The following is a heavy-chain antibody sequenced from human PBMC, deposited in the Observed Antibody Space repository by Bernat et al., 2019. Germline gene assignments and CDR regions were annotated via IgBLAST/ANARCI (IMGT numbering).Heavy chain of an antibody. CDR1: GFSLSPSGVG. CDR3: ALLTNIAARGHWYFDL. J-gene: IGHJ2*01. Sequence: QITLKESGPTLVKPTQTLTLTCPFSGFSLSPSGVGVGWIRQPPGKALEWLALLNWDDDKRYSPSLKSRLTITKDTSKNQVVLTMTNMDPVDTATYYGALLTNIAARGHWYFDLWDRGTLVTVSA. CDR2: LNWDDDK. V-gene: IGHV2-5*02. D-gene: IGHD6-6*01.